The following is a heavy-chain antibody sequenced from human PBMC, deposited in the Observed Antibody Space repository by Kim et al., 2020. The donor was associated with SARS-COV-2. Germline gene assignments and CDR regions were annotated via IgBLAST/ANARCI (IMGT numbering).Heavy chain of an antibody. J-gene: IGHJ3*02. CDR1: GFTFSSYW. CDR3: GSPVAVAATTVSALDI. D-gene: IGHD2-15*01. V-gene: IGHV3-74*01. Sequence: GGSLRLSCAASGFTFSSYWMHWVRQAPGQGLVWVSRIKTDGSSTNYADAVKGRFTISRDNAKNTLYLQMNSLRVDDTAVYYCGSPVAVAATTVSALDIWGQGTMVTVSS. CDR2: IKTDGSST.